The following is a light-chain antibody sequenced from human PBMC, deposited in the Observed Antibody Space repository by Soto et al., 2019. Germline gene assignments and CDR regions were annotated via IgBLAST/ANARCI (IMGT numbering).Light chain of an antibody. CDR3: QHYGTSPIT. CDR1: QTIYSKY. Sequence: EFVLTQSPGTLSLSPGERATLSCRASQTIYSKYLGWYQKKPGQAPRLVIYGASFRATGIPDRFSGSGSGKDFTLTISGLEAEDFAVYYCQHYGTSPITFGQGTRLDIK. J-gene: IGKJ5*01. CDR2: GAS. V-gene: IGKV3-20*01.